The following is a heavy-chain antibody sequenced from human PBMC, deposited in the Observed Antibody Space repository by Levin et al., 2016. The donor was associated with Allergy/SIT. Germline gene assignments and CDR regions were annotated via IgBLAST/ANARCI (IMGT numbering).Heavy chain of an antibody. J-gene: IGHJ4*02. V-gene: IGHV3-33*01. Sequence: GGSLRLSCAASGFTFSNYGMHWVRQAPGKGLEWVAVIWYDGSNKYYADSVKGRFTISRDNSKNTLYLQMNSLRAEDTAVYYCARWVVVAATHGDYYFDYWGQGTLVTVSS. D-gene: IGHD2-15*01. CDR3: ARWVVVAATHGDYYFDY. CDR2: IWYDGSNK. CDR1: GFTFSNYG.